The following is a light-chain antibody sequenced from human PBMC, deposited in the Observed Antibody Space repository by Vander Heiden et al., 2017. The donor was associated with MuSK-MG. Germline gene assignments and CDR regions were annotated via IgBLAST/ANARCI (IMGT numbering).Light chain of an antibody. CDR3: QQDYSYPLT. V-gene: IGKV1-8*01. CDR1: QGISSY. CDR2: AAS. Sequence: AIRMTQSPSSFSASTGDRVTITCRASQGISSYLAWYQQKPGKAPKLLIYAASTFQSRVPSRFRGRASGTDFTLTMSFLQSEDFATYYCQQDYSYPLTFGQGTRMEIK. J-gene: IGKJ5*01.